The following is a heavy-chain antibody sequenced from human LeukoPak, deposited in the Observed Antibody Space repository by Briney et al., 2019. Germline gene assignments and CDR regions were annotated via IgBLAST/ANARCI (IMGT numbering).Heavy chain of an antibody. D-gene: IGHD6-13*01. J-gene: IGHJ6*02. CDR3: ARQIIAAGKNYYGMDV. CDR2: IYTSGST. CDR1: GGSISSYY. Sequence: SETLSLTCTVSGGSISSYYWTWIRQPAGKGLEWIGRIYTSGSTNYNPSLKSRVTMSVDTSNNQFTLNLSSVTAADTAVYYCARQIIAAGKNYYGMDVWGQGTTVTVSS. V-gene: IGHV4-4*07.